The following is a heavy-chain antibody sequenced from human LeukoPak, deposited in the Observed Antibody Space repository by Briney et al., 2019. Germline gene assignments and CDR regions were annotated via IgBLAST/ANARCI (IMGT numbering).Heavy chain of an antibody. Sequence: PGGSLRLSCAASGFTFSSYAMHWVRQAPGKGLEWVAVIPYDGSNKYYADSVKGRFTISRDNSKNTLYLQMNSLRAEDTAVYYCARGKDGLDYWGQGTLVTVSS. CDR1: GFTFSSYA. D-gene: IGHD5-24*01. V-gene: IGHV3-30*04. CDR2: IPYDGSNK. CDR3: ARGKDGLDY. J-gene: IGHJ4*02.